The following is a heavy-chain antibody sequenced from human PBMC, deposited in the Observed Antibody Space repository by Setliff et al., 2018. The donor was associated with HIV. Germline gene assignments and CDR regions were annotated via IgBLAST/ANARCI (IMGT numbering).Heavy chain of an antibody. CDR3: ARDREYYYDNSGSPSFDY. CDR1: GGTFSSYA. Sequence: ASVKVSCKASGGTFSSYAINWVRQAPGQGPEWMGGIIPILGIANYAQKFQGRVTITADKSTSTAYMELSSLRSEDTAVYYCARDREYYYDNSGSPSFDYWGQGTLVTVSS. CDR2: IIPILGIA. J-gene: IGHJ4*02. V-gene: IGHV1-69*10. D-gene: IGHD3-22*01.